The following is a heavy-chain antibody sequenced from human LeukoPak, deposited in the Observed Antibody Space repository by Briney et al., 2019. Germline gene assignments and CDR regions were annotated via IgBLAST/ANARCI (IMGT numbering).Heavy chain of an antibody. J-gene: IGHJ5*02. V-gene: IGHV4-34*01. CDR2: INHSGGT. CDR3: ARGRPRIAAAGTFWFDP. CDR1: GGSFSGYY. D-gene: IGHD6-13*01. Sequence: SETLSLTCAVYGGSFSGYYWSWIRQPPGKGLEWIGEINHSGGTNYNPSLKSRVTISVDTSKNQFSLKLSSVTAADTAVYYCARGRPRIAAAGTFWFDPWGQGTLVTVSS.